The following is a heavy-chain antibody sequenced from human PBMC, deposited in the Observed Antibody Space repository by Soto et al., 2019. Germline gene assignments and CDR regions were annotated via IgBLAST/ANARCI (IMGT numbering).Heavy chain of an antibody. CDR2: INDGSEE. CDR1: GFSFSAHG. Sequence: QVQLVESGGGVVRPGTSLRLSCAATGFSFSAHGRHWVRHAPGNGLEWLAVINDGSEEGYADSVRGRFTISRDNARNILYLQMDNLRAEDSALYYCARDDLFVDNGLDHWGQGTLVTVSS. V-gene: IGHV3-33*01. CDR3: ARDDLFVDNGLDH. J-gene: IGHJ4*02. D-gene: IGHD1-1*01.